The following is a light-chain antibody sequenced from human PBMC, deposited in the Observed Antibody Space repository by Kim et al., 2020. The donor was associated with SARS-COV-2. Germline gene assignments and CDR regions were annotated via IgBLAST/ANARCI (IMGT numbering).Light chain of an antibody. CDR1: DGSKNY. CDR3: LHHNGYPRT. Sequence: ASVGDRVTTTCRTSDGSKNYFGCYQQQPEKAPKCLIYAASILQSGLPSRFGSSGSRTEFTLTINSLHPEDFATYYCLHHNGYPRTFGQGTKVDIK. V-gene: IGKV1-17*01. CDR2: AAS. J-gene: IGKJ1*01.